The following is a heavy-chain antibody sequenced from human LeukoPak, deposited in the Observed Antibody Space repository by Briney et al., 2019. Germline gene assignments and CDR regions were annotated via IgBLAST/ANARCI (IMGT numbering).Heavy chain of an antibody. CDR3: ARDPSYDFWDY. V-gene: IGHV3-30*04. D-gene: IGHD3-3*01. CDR1: GFAFSSYA. CDR2: ISYDGSNK. Sequence: GGSLRLSCAASGFAFSSYAMHWVRQAPGKGLEWVAVISYDGSNKYYADSVKGRFTISRDNSKNTLYLQMNSLRAEDTAVYYCARDPSYDFWDYWGQGTLVTVSS. J-gene: IGHJ4*02.